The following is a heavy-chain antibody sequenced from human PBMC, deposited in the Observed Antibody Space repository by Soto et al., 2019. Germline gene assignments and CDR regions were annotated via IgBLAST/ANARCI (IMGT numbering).Heavy chain of an antibody. J-gene: IGHJ4*02. CDR2: IYSGGGT. V-gene: IGHV3-53*01. D-gene: IGHD4-4*01. CDR1: GFTVSNNY. Sequence: EVQLVESGGGLVQPGGSLRLSCAASGFTVSNNYMNWFRLAPGKGLEWVSLIYSGGGTYYADSVKGRFTISRDNSKNTLYLQMYSLRAEDTAVYYCARNGWGMATVGMWGPGTLVTVSS. CDR3: ARNGWGMATVGM.